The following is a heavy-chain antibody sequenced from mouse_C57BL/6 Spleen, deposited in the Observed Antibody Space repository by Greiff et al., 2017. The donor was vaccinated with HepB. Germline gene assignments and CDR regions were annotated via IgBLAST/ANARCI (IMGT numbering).Heavy chain of an antibody. J-gene: IGHJ2*01. Sequence: QVQLQQPGAELVRPGSSVKLSCKASGYTFTSYWMHWVKQRPIQGLEWIGNIDPSDSDTHYNQKFKDKVTLTVDKSSSTAYMQLSSLTSEDSAVYYCARSHFDYLGQGTTLTVSS. CDR1: GYTFTSYW. CDR3: ARSHFDY. V-gene: IGHV1-52*01. CDR2: IDPSDSDT.